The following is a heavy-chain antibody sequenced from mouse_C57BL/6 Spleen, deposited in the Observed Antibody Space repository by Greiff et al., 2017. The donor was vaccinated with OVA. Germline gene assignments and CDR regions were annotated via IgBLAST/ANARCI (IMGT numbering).Heavy chain of an antibody. V-gene: IGHV1-69*01. CDR3: AIDYGFAY. J-gene: IGHJ3*01. Sequence: QVQLQQPGAELVMPGASVKLSCKASGYTFTSYWMHWVKQRPGQGLEWIGEIDPSASYTNYNQKFKGKSTLTVDKSSSTAYMQLSSLTSEDSAVYYCAIDYGFAYWGQGTLVTVSA. CDR2: IDPSASYT. D-gene: IGHD2-4*01. CDR1: GYTFTSYW.